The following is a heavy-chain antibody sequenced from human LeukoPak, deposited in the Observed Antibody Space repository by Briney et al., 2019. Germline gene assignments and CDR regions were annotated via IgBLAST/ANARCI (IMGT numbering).Heavy chain of an antibody. V-gene: IGHV3-48*04. CDR2: ISTRDNTI. J-gene: IGHJ4*02. Sequence: GGSLRLSCAASGFTFSSYSMNWVRQAPGKGLEWVSYISTRDNTIQYADSVKGRFTISRDNANNSVFLQMNNLRAEDSAIYYCARGARWAYYFDYWGQGSLVTVSS. D-gene: IGHD4-23*01. CDR3: ARGARWAYYFDY. CDR1: GFTFSSYS.